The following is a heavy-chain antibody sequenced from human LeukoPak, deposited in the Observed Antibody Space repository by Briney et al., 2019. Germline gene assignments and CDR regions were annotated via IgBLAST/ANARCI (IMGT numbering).Heavy chain of an antibody. D-gene: IGHD3-3*01. CDR3: ARFSDYDFWSGETY. J-gene: IGHJ4*02. V-gene: IGHV3-9*01. CDR2: ISWNSGSI. CDR1: GFTFDDYA. Sequence: GGSLRLSCAASGFTFDDYAMHWVRQAPGKGLEWVSGISWNSGSIGYADSVKGRFTISRDNAKNSLYLQMSSLRAEDTAVYYCARFSDYDFWSGETYWGQGTLVTVSS.